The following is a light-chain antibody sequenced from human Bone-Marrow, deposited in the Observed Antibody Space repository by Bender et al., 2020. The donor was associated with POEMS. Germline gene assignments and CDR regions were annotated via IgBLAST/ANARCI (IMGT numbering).Light chain of an antibody. CDR1: VSNIGGYP. Sequence: QSVLTQPPSVSGTPGQRVTISCSGSVSNIGGYPVNWYQQLPGTAPRLLIYTNNERPSGVPDRFSGSKSGTSASLAISGLQAEDEADYYCSSYTSSSTFYVFGTGTKVTV. CDR2: TNN. J-gene: IGLJ1*01. V-gene: IGLV1-44*01. CDR3: SSYTSSSTFYV.